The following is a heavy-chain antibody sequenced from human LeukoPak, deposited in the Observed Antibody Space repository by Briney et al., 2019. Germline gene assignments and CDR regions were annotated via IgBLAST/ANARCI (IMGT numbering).Heavy chain of an antibody. J-gene: IGHJ4*02. CDR3: ARAKGLIDY. CDR1: GYTFAIYY. V-gene: IGHV1-46*01. CDR2: INPSGGST. Sequence: ASVKVSCKASGYTFAIYYIHWVRQAPGQELEWMGMINPSGGSTSYAPKFQGRVTMTRDTSTSTVYMELSSLRSEDTAVYYCARAKGLIDYWGQGTLVTVSS.